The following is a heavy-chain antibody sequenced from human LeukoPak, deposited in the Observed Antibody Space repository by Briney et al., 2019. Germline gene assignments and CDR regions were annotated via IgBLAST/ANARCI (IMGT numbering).Heavy chain of an antibody. CDR3: ARGDCSSTSCSSFDY. D-gene: IGHD2-2*01. V-gene: IGHV1-69*13. Sequence: GASVKVSCKASGYTFTSYAMNWVRQAPGQGLEWMGGIIPIFGTASYAQKFQGRVTITADESTSTAYMELSSLRSEDTAVYYCARGDCSSTSCSSFDYWGQGTLVTVSS. CDR1: GYTFTSYA. CDR2: IIPIFGTA. J-gene: IGHJ4*02.